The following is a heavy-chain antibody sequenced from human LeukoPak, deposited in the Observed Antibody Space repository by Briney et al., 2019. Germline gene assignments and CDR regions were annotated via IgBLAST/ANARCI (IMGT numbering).Heavy chain of an antibody. D-gene: IGHD3-22*01. CDR1: RFTFSSYA. CDR3: ARSSSGYYYYYGMDV. Sequence: GGSLRLSCAASRFTFSSYAMHWVRQAPGKGLEWVAVISYDGSNKYYADSVKGRFTISRDNSKNTLYLQMNSLRAEDTAVYYCARSSSGYYYYYGMDVWGQGTTVTVSS. V-gene: IGHV3-30-3*01. CDR2: ISYDGSNK. J-gene: IGHJ6*02.